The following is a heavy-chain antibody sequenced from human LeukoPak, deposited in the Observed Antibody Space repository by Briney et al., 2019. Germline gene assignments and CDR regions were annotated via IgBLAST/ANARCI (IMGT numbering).Heavy chain of an antibody. Sequence: PSETLPLTCTVSGGPITTSNNYWGWIRQPPGKGLEWIGNIYYSGSTYYNQSLKSRITISVDTSKNQFSLKLNSVTAADTAVYYCARLQFLEWLLSLGYFDYWGQGTLVTVAS. CDR2: IYYSGST. J-gene: IGHJ4*02. CDR3: ARLQFLEWLLSLGYFDY. CDR1: GGPITTSNNY. V-gene: IGHV4-39*01. D-gene: IGHD3-3*01.